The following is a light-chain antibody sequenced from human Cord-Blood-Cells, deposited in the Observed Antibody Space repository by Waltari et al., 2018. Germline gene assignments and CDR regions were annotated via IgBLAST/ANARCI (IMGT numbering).Light chain of an antibody. V-gene: IGLV2-23*01. CDR2: EGS. CDR1: SSDVGSYNL. Sequence: QSALTHPASVSGSPGQSITISCTGPSSDVGSYNLVSWYQQHPGKAPNLMIYEGSKRPSGVSNRFSGSKSGNTASLTISGLQAEDEADYYCCSYAGSSTLVFGGGTKLTVL. J-gene: IGLJ3*02. CDR3: CSYAGSSTLV.